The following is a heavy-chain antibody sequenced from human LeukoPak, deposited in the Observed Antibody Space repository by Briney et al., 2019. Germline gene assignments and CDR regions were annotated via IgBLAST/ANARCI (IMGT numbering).Heavy chain of an antibody. CDR2: ISGTSSLI. CDR1: GFTFSTYS. D-gene: IGHD3-3*01. J-gene: IGHJ4*02. CDR3: VRDQFFSFDY. V-gene: IGHV3-48*02. Sequence: GGSLRLSCAASGFTFSTYSMNWVRQAPGKGLEWVSYISGTSSLIYYADSVKGRFTISRDNAKNSLYLQMNSLRDEDTAVYYCVRDQFFSFDYWGQGTLVTVSS.